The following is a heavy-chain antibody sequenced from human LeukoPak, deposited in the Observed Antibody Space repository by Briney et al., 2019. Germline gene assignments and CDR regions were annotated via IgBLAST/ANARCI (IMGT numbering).Heavy chain of an antibody. CDR2: ISGSSGII. D-gene: IGHD1-26*01. J-gene: IGHJ4*02. Sequence: GGSLRLSCAASGFTFSSYWMSWVRQAPGKGLEWVSYISGSSGIIDYADSVRGRFTISRDNAKNSLYLQMNSLRAEDTAVYYCARGGKWDVTPFDYWGQGTLVTVSS. V-gene: IGHV3-48*01. CDR3: ARGGKWDVTPFDY. CDR1: GFTFSSYW.